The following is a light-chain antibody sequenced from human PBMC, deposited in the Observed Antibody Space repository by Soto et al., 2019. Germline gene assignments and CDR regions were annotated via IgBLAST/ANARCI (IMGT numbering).Light chain of an antibody. CDR3: QQYNNWPPGIT. V-gene: IGKV3-15*01. Sequence: EIVLTQSPATMSVSPGERATLSCRAIQSVITNLAWYQQKPGQPPRLLIYGAYTRATDIPARFSGSGSGTEFTLTISGLQSEDFAVYYCQQYNNWPPGITFGQGTRLEIK. CDR2: GAY. CDR1: QSVITN. J-gene: IGKJ5*01.